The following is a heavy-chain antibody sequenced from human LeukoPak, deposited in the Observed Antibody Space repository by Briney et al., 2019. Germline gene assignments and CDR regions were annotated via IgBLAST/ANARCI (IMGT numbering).Heavy chain of an antibody. D-gene: IGHD5-18*01. CDR3: AREGEPNTAMDLYYFDY. V-gene: IGHV1-18*01. CDR1: GYTFTSYG. J-gene: IGHJ4*02. Sequence: ASVKVTCNASGYTFTSYGISWVRQAPGQGLEWMGWISAYNGNTNYAQKLQGRVTMTTDTSTSTAYMELRSLRSDDTAVYYCAREGEPNTAMDLYYFDYWGQGTLVTVSS. CDR2: ISAYNGNT.